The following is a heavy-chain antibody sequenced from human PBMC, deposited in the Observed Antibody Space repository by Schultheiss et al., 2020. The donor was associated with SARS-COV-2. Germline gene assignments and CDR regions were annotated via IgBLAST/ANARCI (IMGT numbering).Heavy chain of an antibody. J-gene: IGHJ4*02. V-gene: IGHV7-4-1*02. Sequence: QAPGQGLEWVGWINTNTGNPTYAQGFTGRFVFSLDTSVSTAYLQISSLKAEDTAVYYCARDRDDFWSGYGGGYYFDYWGQGTLVTVSS. D-gene: IGHD3-3*01. CDR3: ARDRDDFWSGYGGGYYFDY. CDR2: INTNTGNP.